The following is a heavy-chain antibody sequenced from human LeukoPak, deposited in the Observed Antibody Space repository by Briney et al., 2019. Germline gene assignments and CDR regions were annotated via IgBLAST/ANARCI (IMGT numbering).Heavy chain of an antibody. CDR3: AFTIFGVVIPGDASAPDYYYYMDV. CDR2: IYYSGST. D-gene: IGHD3-3*01. J-gene: IGHJ6*03. V-gene: IGHV4-59*02. CDR1: GGSVSSYY. Sequence: PSETLSLTCTVSGGSVSSYYWSWIRQPPGKGLEWIGYIYYSGSTNYNPSLKSRVTISVDTSKNQFSLKLSSVTAADTAVYYCAFTIFGVVIPGDASAPDYYYYMDVWGKGTTVTVSS.